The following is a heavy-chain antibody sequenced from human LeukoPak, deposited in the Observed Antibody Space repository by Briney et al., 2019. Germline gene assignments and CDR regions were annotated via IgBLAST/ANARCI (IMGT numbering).Heavy chain of an antibody. D-gene: IGHD5-24*01. CDR2: ISYDGSNK. Sequence: GGSLRLSCAASGFTFSNYGMHWVRQAPGKGLEWAAVISYDGSNKYYADSVKGQLTISRDNSKNTLYLQMNSLRAEDTAVYYCARGWLQFLLDYWGQGTLVTVSS. J-gene: IGHJ4*02. CDR3: ARGWLQFLLDY. V-gene: IGHV3-30*03. CDR1: GFTFSNYG.